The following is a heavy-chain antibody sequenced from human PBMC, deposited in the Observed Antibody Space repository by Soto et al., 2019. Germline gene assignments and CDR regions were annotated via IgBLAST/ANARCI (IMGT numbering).Heavy chain of an antibody. CDR1: GFTFSSYG. J-gene: IGHJ4*02. D-gene: IGHD6-13*01. Sequence: GGSLRLSCAASGFTFSSYGMHWVLQAPGKGLEWVAVISYDGSNKYYADSVKGRFTISRDNSKNTLYLQMNSLRAEDTAVYYCAKDPDKRIAAAGTLDYWGQGTLVTVSS. CDR2: ISYDGSNK. V-gene: IGHV3-30*18. CDR3: AKDPDKRIAAAGTLDY.